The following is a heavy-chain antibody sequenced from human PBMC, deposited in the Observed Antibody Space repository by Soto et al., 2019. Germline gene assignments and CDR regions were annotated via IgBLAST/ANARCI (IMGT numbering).Heavy chain of an antibody. Sequence: QVHLVQSGSEVKKPGASVKVSCKTSGYTFTSYGISWVRQAPGQGLEWMGWLSVYNGNTYYAENFQGRVTVTTDTTSSTAYMELRSLRSDATAVYYCARGRHHDYWGQGTLVTVSA. CDR2: LSVYNGNT. V-gene: IGHV1-18*01. CDR3: ARGRHHDY. J-gene: IGHJ4*02. CDR1: GYTFTSYG.